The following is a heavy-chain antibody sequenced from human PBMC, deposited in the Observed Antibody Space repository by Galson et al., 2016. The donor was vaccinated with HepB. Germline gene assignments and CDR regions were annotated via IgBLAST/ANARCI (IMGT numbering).Heavy chain of an antibody. J-gene: IGHJ4*02. CDR1: GGTFSSYA. D-gene: IGHD5-18*01. V-gene: IGHV1-69*13. CDR3: ARVGVEDSYGFSDY. CDR2: IIPLFGTT. Sequence: SVKVSCKASGGTFSSYAVSWVRQAPGQGLEWMGGIIPLFGTTNYAQKFQGRVPITADESTSTAYMDLSSLRSEDTAAYYCARVGVEDSYGFSDYWGQGTLVTVSS.